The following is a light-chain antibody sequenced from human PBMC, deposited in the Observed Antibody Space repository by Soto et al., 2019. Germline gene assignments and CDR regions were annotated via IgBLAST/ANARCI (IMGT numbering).Light chain of an antibody. CDR2: GAS. J-gene: IGKJ3*01. V-gene: IGKV3-15*01. CDR1: QSVSSN. Sequence: EIVMTQSPATLSVSPGERATLSCRASQSVSSNFAWYQQKPGQAPRLLIYGASTRATGIPARFSGSGSGTEFTLTISSLQSEDFAGYYCQQYNNWTRVTFGPGTKVDIK. CDR3: QQYNNWTRVT.